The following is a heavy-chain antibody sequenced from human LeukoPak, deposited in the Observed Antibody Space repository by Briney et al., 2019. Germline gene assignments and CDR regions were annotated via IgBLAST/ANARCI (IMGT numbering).Heavy chain of an antibody. Sequence: GESLRISCKGSGYSFTSYWISWVRQMPGKGLEWMGRIDPSDSYTNYSPSFQGHVTISADKSISTAYLQWSSLKASDTAMYYCARQYYGSGSYYIVGYYYYGMDVWGKGTTVTVSS. J-gene: IGHJ6*04. CDR1: GYSFTSYW. CDR3: ARQYYGSGSYYIVGYYYYGMDV. CDR2: IDPSDSYT. V-gene: IGHV5-10-1*01. D-gene: IGHD3-10*01.